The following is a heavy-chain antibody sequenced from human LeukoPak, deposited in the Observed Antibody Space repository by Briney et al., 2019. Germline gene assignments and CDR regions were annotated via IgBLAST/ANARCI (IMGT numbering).Heavy chain of an antibody. V-gene: IGHV1-2*02. CDR3: ASNTDYYDSSGCFDY. CDR1: GYTFTGYY. Sequence: GASVTVSFTASGYTFTGYYMHWVRQAPGQGLEWMGWINPNSGGTNYAQKFQGRVTMTRDTSISTAYMELSRLRSDDTAVYYCASNTDYYDSSGCFDYWGQGTLVTVSS. D-gene: IGHD3-22*01. CDR2: INPNSGGT. J-gene: IGHJ4*02.